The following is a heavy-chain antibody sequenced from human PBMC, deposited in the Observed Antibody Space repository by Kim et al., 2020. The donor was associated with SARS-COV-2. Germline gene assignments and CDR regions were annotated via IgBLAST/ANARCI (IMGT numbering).Heavy chain of an antibody. J-gene: IGHJ5*02. CDR1: GLPFRNYG. Sequence: GGSLRLSCAASGLPFRNYGMHWVRQAPGKGLEWVADISYDGSIQYYGDFVEGRFTISRDNSKNTLYLQMNSLRFEDTAVYYCAKGPIGIVSGGKMWLDPWGQGTLVIVSS. CDR2: ISYDGSIQ. V-gene: IGHV3-30*18. CDR3: AKGPIGIVSGGKMWLDP. D-gene: IGHD2-2*01.